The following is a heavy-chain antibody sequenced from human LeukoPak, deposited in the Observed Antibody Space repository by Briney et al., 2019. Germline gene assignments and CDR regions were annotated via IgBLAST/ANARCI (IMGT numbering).Heavy chain of an antibody. J-gene: IGHJ4*02. Sequence: GGSLRLSCAASVFTFTSYALDWVRQAPGKGLEWISVIRCDGESTHYADSVKARFTISRDNSKHTLYLQMNSLRAAHTAVYYCARVECKAEAYWRRGTLVTVSS. D-gene: IGHD2/OR15-2a*01. CDR1: VFTFTSYA. CDR2: IRCDGEST. CDR3: ARVECKAEAY. V-gene: IGHV3-23*01.